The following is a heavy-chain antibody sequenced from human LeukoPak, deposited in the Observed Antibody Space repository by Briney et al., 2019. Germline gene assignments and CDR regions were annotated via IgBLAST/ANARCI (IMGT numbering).Heavy chain of an antibody. CDR1: GGSISGYY. J-gene: IGHJ4*02. V-gene: IGHV4-4*07. CDR2: IYSSGTT. D-gene: IGHD2-15*01. Sequence: SETLSLTCNVSGGSISGYYWSWIRQPAGKGLEWIGRIYSSGTTNYNPSLKSRLTMSVDTSKNQFSLELSSVTAADTAVYFCARGGGRQLATSHSYFDYWGQGTLVPVSS. CDR3: ARGGGRQLATSHSYFDY.